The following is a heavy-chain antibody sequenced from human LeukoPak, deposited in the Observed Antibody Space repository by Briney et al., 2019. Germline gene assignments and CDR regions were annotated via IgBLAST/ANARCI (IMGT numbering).Heavy chain of an antibody. CDR3: ARGGVVVEGFFDY. V-gene: IGHV1-69*02. J-gene: IGHJ4*02. CDR1: GGTFSSYT. Sequence: SVKVPCKASGGTFSSYTISWVRQAPGQGLEWMGRIIPILGIANYAQKFQGRVTITADKSTSTAYMELSSLRSEDTAVYYCARGGVVVEGFFDYWGQGTLVSVPS. CDR2: IIPILGIA. D-gene: IGHD3-22*01.